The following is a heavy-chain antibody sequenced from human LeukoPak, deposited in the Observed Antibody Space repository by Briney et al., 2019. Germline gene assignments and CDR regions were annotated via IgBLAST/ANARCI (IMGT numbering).Heavy chain of an antibody. CDR2: INIDGSNT. J-gene: IGHJ4*02. CDR1: GFTLSSYW. Sequence: VGSLRLSCAASGFTLSSYWMHWVRQAPGKGLVWVSHINIDGSNTRYADSVKGRFTISRDNAENTLYLQMNSLRVDDTAVYYCATSRTFDYWGQGTLVTVSS. V-gene: IGHV3-74*01. CDR3: ATSRTFDY.